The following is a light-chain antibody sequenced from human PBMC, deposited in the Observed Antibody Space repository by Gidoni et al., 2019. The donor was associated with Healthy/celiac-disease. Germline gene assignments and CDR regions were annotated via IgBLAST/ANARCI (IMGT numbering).Light chain of an antibody. CDR2: GNS. CDR3: QSYDSSLSGV. Sequence: QSVLKQPPSVSGAPRQRVTISCTGSSSNIGAGYDVHWYQQLPGTAPKLLIYGNSNRPSGVPDRFSGSKSGTSASLAITGLQAEDEADYYCQSYDSSLSGVFGGGTKLTVL. CDR1: SSNIGAGYD. J-gene: IGLJ3*02. V-gene: IGLV1-40*01.